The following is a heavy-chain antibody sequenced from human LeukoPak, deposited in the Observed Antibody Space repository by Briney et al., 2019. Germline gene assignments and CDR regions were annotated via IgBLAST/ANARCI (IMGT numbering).Heavy chain of an antibody. CDR2: IYYSGST. Sequence: SETLSLTCTVSGGSISSGTYYWSWIRQPPGKGLEWIGYIYYSGSTNYNPSLKSRVTISVDTSKNQFSLKLSSVTAADTAVYYCVRAPGDPGYDAFDIWGQGTMVTVSS. J-gene: IGHJ3*02. D-gene: IGHD3-10*01. V-gene: IGHV4-61*01. CDR1: GGSISSGTYY. CDR3: VRAPGDPGYDAFDI.